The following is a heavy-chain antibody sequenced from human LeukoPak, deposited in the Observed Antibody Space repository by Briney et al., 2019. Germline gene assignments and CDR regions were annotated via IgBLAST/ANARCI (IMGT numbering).Heavy chain of an antibody. V-gene: IGHV3-7*01. CDR3: AKDGPGAYYYGSGSYSVGYYMDV. D-gene: IGHD3-10*01. J-gene: IGHJ6*03. Sequence: GGSLRLSCAVSGFTFSDYWMGWVRQAPGKGLAWVANINQDGSSRYYMDSVKGRFTISRDNSKNTLYLQMNSLRAEDTAVYYCAKDGPGAYYYGSGSYSVGYYMDVWGKGTTVTISS. CDR2: INQDGSSR. CDR1: GFTFSDYW.